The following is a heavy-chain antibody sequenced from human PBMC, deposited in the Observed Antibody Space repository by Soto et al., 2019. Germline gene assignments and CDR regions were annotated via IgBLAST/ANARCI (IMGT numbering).Heavy chain of an antibody. CDR1: GGTFSSYA. CDR3: ARDIAAAGNLDLNWFDP. J-gene: IGHJ5*02. Sequence: GASVKVSCKASGGTFSSYAISWVRQGPGEGLEWMGGIIPIFGTANYAQKFQGRVTITADKSTSTAYMELSSLRSEDTAVYYCARDIAAAGNLDLNWFDPWGQGTLVTVSS. CDR2: IIPIFGTA. V-gene: IGHV1-69*06. D-gene: IGHD6-13*01.